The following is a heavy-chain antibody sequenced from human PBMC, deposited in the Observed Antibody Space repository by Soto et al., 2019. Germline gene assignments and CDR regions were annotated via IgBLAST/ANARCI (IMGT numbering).Heavy chain of an antibody. J-gene: IGHJ5*02. CDR1: GYTFTTYG. Sequence: QVQLVQSGVEVKKPGASVKVSCKASGYTFTTYGINWVRQAPGQGLEWMGWISPYDGDTNYADTLQGRVTLTTDTATATAYMELRSLRSDDTAMYYCARDNGGSYQADSFDPWGQGTLVIVSS. CDR2: ISPYDGDT. V-gene: IGHV1-18*01. D-gene: IGHD1-26*01. CDR3: ARDNGGSYQADSFDP.